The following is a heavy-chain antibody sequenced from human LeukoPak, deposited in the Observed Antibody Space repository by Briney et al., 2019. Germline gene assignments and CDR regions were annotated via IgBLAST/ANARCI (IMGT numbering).Heavy chain of an antibody. Sequence: GGSLRLSCAASGFTFSSYWMTWVRQAPGKVLEWVANIKQDGSVKQYVGSVKGRFTISRDNAKNSLYLQMNSLRAEHTAVYYCARDTNGWNDYWGQGTLVTVSS. CDR3: ARDTNGWNDY. V-gene: IGHV3-7*01. CDR1: GFTFSSYW. J-gene: IGHJ4*02. CDR2: IKQDGSVK. D-gene: IGHD2-8*01.